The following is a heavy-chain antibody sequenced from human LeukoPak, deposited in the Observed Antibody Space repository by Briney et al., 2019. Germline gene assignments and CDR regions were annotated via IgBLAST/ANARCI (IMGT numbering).Heavy chain of an antibody. CDR3: ARSSTSGSSRYYYMDV. CDR2: ISAYNGNT. CDR1: GYTFTSYG. V-gene: IGHV1-18*01. D-gene: IGHD1-26*01. J-gene: IGHJ6*03. Sequence: ASVKVSCKASGYTFTSYGLSWVRQAPGQGLEWMGWISAYNGNTNYAQKLQGRVTMTTDTSTSTAYMELRSLRSDDAAVYYCARSSTSGSSRYYYMDVWGKGTTVTVSS.